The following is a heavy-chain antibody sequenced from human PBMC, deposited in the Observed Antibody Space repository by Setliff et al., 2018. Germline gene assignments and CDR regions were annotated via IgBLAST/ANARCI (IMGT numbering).Heavy chain of an antibody. CDR2: INPKNGGS. V-gene: IGHV1-46*01. D-gene: IGHD2-8*02. Sequence: ASVKVSCKASGYTFTSYYIHWVRQAPGQGLEWMGVINPKNGGSTYPQNPQCRVTMTRDTSMSTVYMELSSLRAEDTAIYYCARGRRQACNTCHTGLDYWGQGALVTVSS. J-gene: IGHJ4*02. CDR3: ARGRRQACNTCHTGLDY. CDR1: GYTFTSYY.